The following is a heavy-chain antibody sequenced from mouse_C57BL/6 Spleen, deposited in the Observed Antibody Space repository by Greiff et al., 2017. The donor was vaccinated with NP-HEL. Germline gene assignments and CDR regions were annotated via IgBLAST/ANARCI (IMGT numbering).Heavy chain of an antibody. Sequence: EVQVVESGGDLVKPGGSLKLSCAASGFTFSSYGMSWVRQTPDKRLEWVATISSGGSYTYYPDSVKGRFTISRDNAKNTLYLQMSSLKSEDTAMYYCARGGGNYDAMDYWGQGTSVTVSS. V-gene: IGHV5-6*01. CDR2: ISSGGSYT. CDR3: ARGGGNYDAMDY. D-gene: IGHD2-1*01. J-gene: IGHJ4*01. CDR1: GFTFSSYG.